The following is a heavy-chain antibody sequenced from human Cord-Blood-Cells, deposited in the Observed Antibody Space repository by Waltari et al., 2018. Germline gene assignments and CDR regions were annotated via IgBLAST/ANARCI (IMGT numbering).Heavy chain of an antibody. CDR2: IIPILGIA. V-gene: IGHV1-69*09. Sequence: QAQLAQTGPVGTHTGSLVNELCKDSGGPYSTYAIRLLRLVPVPGLEWMGRIIPILGIANYAQKYQGRVTITADKSTSTAYMELSSLRSEDTAVYYCARDGGYCSSTSCYDAFDIWGQGTMVTVSS. D-gene: IGHD2-2*01. CDR3: ARDGGYCSSTSCYDAFDI. CDR1: GGPYSTYA. J-gene: IGHJ3*02.